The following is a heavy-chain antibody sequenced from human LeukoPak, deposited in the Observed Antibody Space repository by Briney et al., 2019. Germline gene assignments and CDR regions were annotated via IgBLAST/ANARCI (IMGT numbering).Heavy chain of an antibody. CDR2: ISGSGGST. Sequence: GSLRLSCAASGFTFSSYAMSWVRQAPGKGLEWVPAISGSGGSTYYADSVKGRFTISRDNSKNTLYLQMNSLRAEDTAVYYCAKAKHIVVVPAKGYGMDVWGQGTTVTVSS. J-gene: IGHJ6*02. CDR3: AKAKHIVVVPAKGYGMDV. V-gene: IGHV3-23*01. D-gene: IGHD2-2*01. CDR1: GFTFSSYA.